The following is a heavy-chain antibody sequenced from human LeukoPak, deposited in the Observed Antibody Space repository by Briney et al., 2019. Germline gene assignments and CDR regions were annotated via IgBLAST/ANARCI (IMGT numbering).Heavy chain of an antibody. CDR2: ISSSGSTI. J-gene: IGHJ4*02. D-gene: IGHD3-3*01. Sequence: PGGSLRLSCAASGFTFSDYYMSWIRQAPGKGLEWVSYISSSGSTIYYADSVKGRFTISRDNAKNSLYLQMNSLRAEDTAVYYCAKAIKYYDFWSGDVFDYWGQGTLVTVSS. CDR1: GFTFSDYY. V-gene: IGHV3-11*01. CDR3: AKAIKYYDFWSGDVFDY.